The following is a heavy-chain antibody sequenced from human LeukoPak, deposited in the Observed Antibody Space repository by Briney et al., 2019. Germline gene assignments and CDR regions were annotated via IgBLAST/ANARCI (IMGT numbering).Heavy chain of an antibody. CDR2: IYSGGST. V-gene: IGHV3-53*01. CDR1: GFTVSSNY. CDR3: ARLTYDRDYYYYMDV. D-gene: IGHD3-10*02. J-gene: IGHJ6*03. Sequence: GGSLRLSCAASGFTVSSNYMSWVRQAPGKGLEWVSVIYSGGSTYYADSVKGRFTISRDNSKNTLYLQMNSLRAEDTAVYYCARLTYDRDYYYYMDVWGKGTTVTISS.